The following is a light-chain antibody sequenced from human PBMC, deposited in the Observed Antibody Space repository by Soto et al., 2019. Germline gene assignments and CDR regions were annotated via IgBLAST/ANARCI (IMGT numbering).Light chain of an antibody. CDR3: QQYCSSPPWT. V-gene: IGKV3-20*01. Sequence: EIVLTQSPGTLSLSPGERATLSCRASQSVSSSYLAWYQQKPGQAPRLLIYGASSRATGIPDRFSGSESGTDFTLTISRLEPEDFAVYYCQQYCSSPPWTFGQGTKVEIK. CDR1: QSVSSSY. J-gene: IGKJ1*01. CDR2: GAS.